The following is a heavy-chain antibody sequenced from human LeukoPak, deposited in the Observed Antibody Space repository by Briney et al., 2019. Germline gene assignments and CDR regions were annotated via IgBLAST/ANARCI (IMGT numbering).Heavy chain of an antibody. CDR3: AKDAHQGSFSSDSLDS. CDR1: GLTFSDYG. D-gene: IGHD3-10*01. Sequence: PGGSLRLSCVVSGLTFSDYGMHWVRQAPGKGLEWVAFIWPDGSEEYYADSMKGRFTISRDNSKNTLSLQMNSLRAEDTAVYYCAKDAHQGSFSSDSLDSWGQGSLVTVSS. J-gene: IGHJ4*02. CDR2: IWPDGSEE. V-gene: IGHV3-30*02.